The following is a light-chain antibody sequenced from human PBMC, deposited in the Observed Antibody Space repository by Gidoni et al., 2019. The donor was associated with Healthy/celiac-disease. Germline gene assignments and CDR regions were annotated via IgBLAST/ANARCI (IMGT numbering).Light chain of an antibody. J-gene: IGKJ1*01. V-gene: IGKV3-20*01. CDR3: QQYGSSPWT. CDR1: QSVSSSY. Sequence: EIVFTHSPGTLSLSPGERATLSCRASQSVSSSYLAWYQQKPGQAPRLLIYGASSRATGIPDRFSGSGSGTDFTLTISRLEPEDVAVYYCQQYGSSPWTFGQGTKVEIK. CDR2: GAS.